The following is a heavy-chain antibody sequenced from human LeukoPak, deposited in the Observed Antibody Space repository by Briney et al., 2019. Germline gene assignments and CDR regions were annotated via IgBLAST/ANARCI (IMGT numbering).Heavy chain of an antibody. D-gene: IGHD2-2*01. CDR2: ISYSGTT. J-gene: IGHJ4*02. V-gene: IGHV4-59*01. CDR1: GGAISSYY. Sequence: NPSETLSLTCTVSGGAISSYYWRWIRQPPGKGLEWIGYISYSGTTNYNPSLRIRVTISVDSSKNQFSLKLSSVTAADTAVYYCARSRPAAYMYYFDYWGQGTQVTVSS. CDR3: ARSRPAAYMYYFDY.